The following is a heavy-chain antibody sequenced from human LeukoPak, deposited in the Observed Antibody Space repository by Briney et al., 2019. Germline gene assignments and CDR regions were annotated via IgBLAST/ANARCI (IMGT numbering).Heavy chain of an antibody. CDR3: ATDPGELVPAAAPIPYYYYYYMDV. D-gene: IGHD2-2*01. CDR1: GYTLTELS. CDR2: FDPEDGET. V-gene: IGHV1-24*01. Sequence: ASVKVSCKVSGYTLTELSMHWVRQAPGKGLEWMGGFDPEDGETIYAQKFQGRVTMTEDTSTATAYMELNSLRSDDTAVYYCATDPGELVPAAAPIPYYYYYYMDVWGKGTTVTVSS. J-gene: IGHJ6*03.